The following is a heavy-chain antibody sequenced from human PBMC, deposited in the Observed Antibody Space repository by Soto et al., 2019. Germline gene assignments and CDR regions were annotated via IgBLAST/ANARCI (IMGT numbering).Heavy chain of an antibody. V-gene: IGHV1-69*06. CDR1: GTTFSSYG. Sequence: QVQLVQSGAELKKPGSSVNVSCKASGTTFSSYGFNWVRQAPGQGLEWMGGIIPVLGTINYAQKFQGRVTITAEKSTSTVYMDLSSLRSEDTAVYYSARGTLFCGGDCYFDHWGLATLVTVSS. CDR3: ARGTLFCGGDCYFDH. D-gene: IGHD2-21*02. J-gene: IGHJ4*02. CDR2: IIPVLGTI.